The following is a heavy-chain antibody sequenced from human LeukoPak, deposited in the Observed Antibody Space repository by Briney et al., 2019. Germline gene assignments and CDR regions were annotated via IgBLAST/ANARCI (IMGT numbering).Heavy chain of an antibody. Sequence: PGGSLRLSCAASGLAFSDYWMSWVRQAPGKGLEWVSAISGSGGSTYYADSVKGRFTISRDNSKNTLYLQMNSLRAEDTAVYYCAKETASGYGAFDIWGQGTMVTVSS. CDR1: GLAFSDYW. CDR3: AKETASGYGAFDI. D-gene: IGHD3-22*01. J-gene: IGHJ3*02. V-gene: IGHV3-23*01. CDR2: ISGSGGST.